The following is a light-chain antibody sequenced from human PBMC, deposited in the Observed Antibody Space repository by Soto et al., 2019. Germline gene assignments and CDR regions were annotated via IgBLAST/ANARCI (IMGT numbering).Light chain of an antibody. CDR1: SSNIGSNT. J-gene: IGLJ1*01. V-gene: IGLV1-44*01. CDR3: AAWDDSLNGYV. Sequence: QSALTQPPSASGTPGQRVTISCSGSSSNIGSNTVNWYHQLPGTAPKLLIYSDNQRPSGVPDRFSGSKSGTSASLAISGLQSEDEADYYCAAWDDSLNGYVFASGTKVTVL. CDR2: SDN.